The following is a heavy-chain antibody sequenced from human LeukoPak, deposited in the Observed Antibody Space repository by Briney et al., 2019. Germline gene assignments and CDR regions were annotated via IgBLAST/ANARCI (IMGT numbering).Heavy chain of an antibody. CDR1: GFTFTRST. CDR3: VRDNYGGILDF. Sequence: PGGSLRLSCASSGFTFTRSTMHWVRQAPGKGLEWVALVLYNGSKKYYADSVKGRFTLSRDNSKNTLSLEMNALRGDDTAVYYCVRDNYGGILDFWGQGTLVTVSS. V-gene: IGHV3-30*04. CDR2: VLYNGSKK. J-gene: IGHJ4*02. D-gene: IGHD2-21*01.